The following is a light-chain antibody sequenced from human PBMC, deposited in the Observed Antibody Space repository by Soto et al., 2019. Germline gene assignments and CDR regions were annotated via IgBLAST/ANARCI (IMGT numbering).Light chain of an antibody. Sequence: EIVMTQSPATLSVSPGERATLSCRASQSVSSNLAWYQQKFGQAPRLLIYGASTRATGIPDRFRGSGSGTEFTLTISSLQSEDFAVYYCQQYNNWPGYTFGQGTRLEIK. CDR2: GAS. V-gene: IGKV3-15*01. CDR3: QQYNNWPGYT. CDR1: QSVSSN. J-gene: IGKJ5*01.